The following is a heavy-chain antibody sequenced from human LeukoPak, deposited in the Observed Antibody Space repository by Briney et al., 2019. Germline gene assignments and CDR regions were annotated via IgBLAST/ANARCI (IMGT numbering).Heavy chain of an antibody. CDR1: GYSFTSYW. CDR3: TRSYYDFWSGYYPYYFDY. Sequence: GESLKISCKGSGYSFTSYWIGWVRQMPGKGLEWMGIIYPGDSDTRYGPSFQGQVTISADKSISTAYLQWSSLKASDTAMYYCTRSYYDFWSGYYPYYFDYWGQGTLVTVSS. J-gene: IGHJ4*02. CDR2: IYPGDSDT. D-gene: IGHD3-3*01. V-gene: IGHV5-51*01.